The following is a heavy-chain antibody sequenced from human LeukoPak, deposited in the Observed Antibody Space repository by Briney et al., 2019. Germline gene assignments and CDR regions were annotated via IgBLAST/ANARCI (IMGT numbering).Heavy chain of an antibody. CDR1: GGSISSSSYY. J-gene: IGHJ5*02. CDR3: AREGYYGSGSYSRPARLGDWFDP. Sequence: SETLSLTCTVSGGSISSSSYYWSWLRQPAGKGLEWIGRIYTSGSTNYNPSLKSRVTMSVDTSKNQFSLKLSSVTAADTAVYYCAREGYYGSGSYSRPARLGDWFDPWGQGTLVTVSS. CDR2: IYTSGST. D-gene: IGHD3-10*01. V-gene: IGHV4-61*02.